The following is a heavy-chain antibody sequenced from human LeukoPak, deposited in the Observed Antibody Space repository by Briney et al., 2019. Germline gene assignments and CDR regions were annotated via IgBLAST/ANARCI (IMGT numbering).Heavy chain of an antibody. D-gene: IGHD1-1*01. CDR3: ARDRLQLQS. Sequence: SETLSLTCTVSGGSISNYYWNWIRQPPGKGLEWIGYVYYTGNTNYNPSLKSRVTISVDTSKNQFSLKLSSVTAADTAVYYCARDRLQLQSWGQGTLVTVSS. CDR1: GGSISNYY. CDR2: VYYTGNT. V-gene: IGHV4-59*01. J-gene: IGHJ5*02.